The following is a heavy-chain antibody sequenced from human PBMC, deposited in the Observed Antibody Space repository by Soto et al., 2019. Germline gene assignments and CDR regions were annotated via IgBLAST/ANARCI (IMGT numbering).Heavy chain of an antibody. CDR2: ISAYNGNT. J-gene: IGHJ4*02. CDR1: GYTFTSYG. D-gene: IGHD2-2*01. V-gene: IGHV1-18*01. Sequence: QVQLVQSGAEVKKPGASVKVSCKASGYTFTSYGISWVRQAPGQGLEWMGWISAYNGNTNYAQKLQGKVTMTTDTSTSTAYMELRSLRSDDTAVYYCARVVQVVPAAIYFDYWGQGTLVTVSS. CDR3: ARVVQVVPAAIYFDY.